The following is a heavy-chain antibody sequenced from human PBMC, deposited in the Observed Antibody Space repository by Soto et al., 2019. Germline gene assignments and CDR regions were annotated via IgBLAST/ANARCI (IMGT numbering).Heavy chain of an antibody. CDR3: ARMGLHVGELSRNWFDP. CDR2: IYSSGTT. CDR1: GGSITSGDYY. V-gene: IGHV4-31*03. Sequence: QVQLQESGPGLVKPSQTLSLTCTISGGSITSGDYYWTWIRQLPGKGLEWIAYIYSSGTTNYNPSLKSRATISLDTSNNQFSLEVKSATAADTAVYYCARMGLHVGELSRNWFDPWGQGSLVTVSS. J-gene: IGHJ5*02. D-gene: IGHD3-16*02.